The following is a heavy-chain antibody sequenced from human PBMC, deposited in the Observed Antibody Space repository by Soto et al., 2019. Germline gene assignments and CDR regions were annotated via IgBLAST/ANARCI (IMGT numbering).Heavy chain of an antibody. CDR1: GYTFTSYG. J-gene: IGHJ4*02. CDR3: ARDFWTAGLALPFDY. V-gene: IGHV1-18*04. Sequence: QVQLVQSGAEVKKPGAPVKVSCKASGYTFTSYGISWVRQAPGQGLEWMGWISAYNGNTNYAQKLQGRVTMTTDTSTSTAYMELRSLRSDDTAVYYCARDFWTAGLALPFDYWGQGTLVTVSS. D-gene: IGHD3-3*01. CDR2: ISAYNGNT.